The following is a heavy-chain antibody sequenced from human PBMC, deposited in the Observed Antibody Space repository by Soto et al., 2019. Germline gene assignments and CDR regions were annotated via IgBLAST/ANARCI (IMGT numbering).Heavy chain of an antibody. CDR3: AKVVVAYTQPRYYSYGMDV. Sequence: EVQLVESGGGLVQPGRSLRLSCAASGFNFDHYVMHWVRQVPGKGLEWVSGISWNSDTIRYADSVKGRFTISRDNAKNSLYLQMNSLRPEDSALYFCAKVVVAYTQPRYYSYGMDVWGQGTMVTVSS. CDR2: ISWNSDTI. D-gene: IGHD2-15*01. J-gene: IGHJ6*02. CDR1: GFNFDHYV. V-gene: IGHV3-9*01.